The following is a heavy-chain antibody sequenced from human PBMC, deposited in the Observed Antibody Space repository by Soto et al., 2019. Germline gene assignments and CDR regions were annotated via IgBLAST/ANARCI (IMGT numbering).Heavy chain of an antibody. CDR3: ARRDLSTSQYWYFDL. CDR2: IYYSGTT. CDR1: GGSISSSSSY. Sequence: QLQLQESGPGLVRPSETLSLTCAVSGGSISSSSSYWGWIRQSPGKGLEWIGSIYYSGTTYYNPSPKSRVSISVDTSKSQFSLILSSVTAADTAVYYCARRDLSTSQYWYFDLWGRGTLVTVSS. J-gene: IGHJ2*01. D-gene: IGHD2-2*01. V-gene: IGHV4-39*01.